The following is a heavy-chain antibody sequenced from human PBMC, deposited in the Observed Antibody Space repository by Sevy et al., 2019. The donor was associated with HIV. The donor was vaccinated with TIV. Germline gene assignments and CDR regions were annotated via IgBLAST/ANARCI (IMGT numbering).Heavy chain of an antibody. V-gene: IGHV1-24*01. CDR3: ATGREYYEGNSGYFDY. J-gene: IGHJ4*02. CDR1: GYTLTRLA. CDR2: FDTEDGER. Sequence: ASVKVSCKLAGYTLTRLAMHWVRQAPGKGLEWMGSFDTEDGERNYAQKFQGRVTMTEETSTDTAYMELSSLRSEDTAIYYCATGREYYEGNSGYFDYWGQGTLVTVSS. D-gene: IGHD3-3*01.